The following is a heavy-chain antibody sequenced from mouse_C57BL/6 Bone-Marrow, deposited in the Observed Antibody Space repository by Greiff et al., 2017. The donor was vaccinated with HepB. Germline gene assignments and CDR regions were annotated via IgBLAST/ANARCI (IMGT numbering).Heavy chain of an antibody. D-gene: IGHD2-10*02. CDR3: ARGPSGYAMDY. J-gene: IGHJ4*01. V-gene: IGHV5-4*03. CDR2: ISDGGSYT. Sequence: VMLVESGGGLVKPGGSLKLSCAASGFTFSSYAMSWVRQTPEKRLEWVATISDGGSYTYYPDNVKGRFTISRDNAKNNLYLQMSHLKSEDTAMYYCARGPSGYAMDYWGQGTSVTVSS. CDR1: GFTFSSYA.